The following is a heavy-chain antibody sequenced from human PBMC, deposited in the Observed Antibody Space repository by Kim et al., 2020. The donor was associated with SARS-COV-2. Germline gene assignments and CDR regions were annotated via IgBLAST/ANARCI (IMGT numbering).Heavy chain of an antibody. V-gene: IGHV1-69*13. CDR2: IIPIFGTA. J-gene: IGHJ3*02. CDR3: ARVITMVRGDHGAFDI. CDR1: GGTFSSYA. Sequence: SVKVSCKASGGTFSSYAISWVRQAPGQGLEWMGGIIPIFGTANYAQKFQGRVTITADESTSTAYMELSSLRSEDTAVYYCARVITMVRGDHGAFDIWGQGTMVTVSS. D-gene: IGHD3-10*01.